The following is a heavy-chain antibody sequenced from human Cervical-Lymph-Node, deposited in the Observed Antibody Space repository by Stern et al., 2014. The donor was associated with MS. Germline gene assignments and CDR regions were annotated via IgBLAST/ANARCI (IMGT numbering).Heavy chain of an antibody. J-gene: IGHJ5*02. CDR2: IFPVFGTP. V-gene: IGHV1-69*01. Sequence: VQLVQFGAEVTKPGSSGKVSCKASGGSFSKFPGSWVSQAPGQGLGWMGGIFPVFGTPTYAQEFRDRVTITADVSTNTVYMELSSLRSDDAAVYYCALSSETSDRWYSLGYDLWSQGTLVTVSS. CDR3: ALSSETSDRWYSLGYDL. D-gene: IGHD6-13*01. CDR1: GGSFSKFP.